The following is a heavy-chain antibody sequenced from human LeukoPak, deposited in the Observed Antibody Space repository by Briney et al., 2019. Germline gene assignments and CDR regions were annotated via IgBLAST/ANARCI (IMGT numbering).Heavy chain of an antibody. J-gene: IGHJ6*02. CDR1: GGSISSYY. CDR2: IYSSGST. D-gene: IGHD3-10*01. V-gene: IGHV4-59*08. CDR3: ARQSGYFYYGMDV. Sequence: PSETLSLTCTVSGGSISSYYWSWIRQPPGKGLEWIGYIYSSGSTNYNPSLKSRVTISVDTSKDQFSLKLSSVTAADTAVYYCARQSGYFYYGMDVWGQRTTVTVSS.